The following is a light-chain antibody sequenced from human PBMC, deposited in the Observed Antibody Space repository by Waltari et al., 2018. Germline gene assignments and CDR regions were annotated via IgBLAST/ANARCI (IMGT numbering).Light chain of an antibody. CDR1: QSLLHSNGYNY. V-gene: IGKV2-28*01. CDR2: LGS. CDR3: MQALQTLFT. J-gene: IGKJ3*01. Sequence: DIVMTQSPLSLPVTPGEPASISCRSSQSLLHSNGYNYLDWYLQKPGKSPQLLIYLGSNRDSGVHDRFRGSGSGPCFPLQIRRVEAEDVGVSYCMQALQTLFTFGPGTKVDIK.